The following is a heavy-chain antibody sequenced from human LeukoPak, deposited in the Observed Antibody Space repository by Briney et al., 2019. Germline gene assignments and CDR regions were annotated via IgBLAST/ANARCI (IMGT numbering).Heavy chain of an antibody. CDR3: AGSRSDKSGIVRATGYFY. V-gene: IGHV1-69*02. D-gene: IGHD1-26*01. Sequence: SVKVSCKASGGTLSSYTFSWVRQAPGQGLEWMGRIIPILGIANYAQTFQGRVTITADKSTSTAYMELSSLRSAAKAVYYCAGSRSDKSGIVRATGYFYWGQGTLVTASS. CDR1: GGTLSSYT. CDR2: IIPILGIA. J-gene: IGHJ4*02.